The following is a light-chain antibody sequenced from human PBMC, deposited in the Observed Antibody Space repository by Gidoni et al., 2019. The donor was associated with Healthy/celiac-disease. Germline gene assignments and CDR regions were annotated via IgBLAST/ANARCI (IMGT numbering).Light chain of an antibody. CDR1: SSDVGGYNS. J-gene: IGLJ1*01. CDR2: DVS. V-gene: IGLV2-14*01. CDR3: SSHTSSSTLVV. Sequence: QSALTQPASVSGSPGQSITISCTGTSSDVGGYNSVSWYQQHPGKAPKLMIYDVSNRPSGVSNRFSGSKSGNTASLTISGLQAEDEADYYCSSHTSSSTLVVFGTGTKVTVL.